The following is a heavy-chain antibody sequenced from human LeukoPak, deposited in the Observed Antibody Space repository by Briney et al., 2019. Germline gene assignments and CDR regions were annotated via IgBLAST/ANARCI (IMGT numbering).Heavy chain of an antibody. V-gene: IGHV1-69*04. J-gene: IGHJ4*02. Sequence: SVKVSCKASGGTFSSYTISRVRQAPGQGLEWMGRIIPILGIANYAQKFQGRVTITADKSTSTAYMELSSLRSEDTAVYYCARDSTTVATGYWGQGTLVTVSS. CDR3: ARDSTTVATGY. CDR2: IIPILGIA. D-gene: IGHD4-11*01. CDR1: GGTFSSYT.